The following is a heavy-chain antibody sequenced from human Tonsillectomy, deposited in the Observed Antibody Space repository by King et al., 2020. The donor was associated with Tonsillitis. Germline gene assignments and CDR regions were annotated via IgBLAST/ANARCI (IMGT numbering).Heavy chain of an antibody. Sequence: VQLVESGGGLVKPGGSLRLSCAASGFAFSSFTMNWVRQAPGKGLECVSSISSDSNHIYYADEVKGRFTISRDNAKNSLYLQMNSLRAEDTAMYYCAKTPGNYYYYLDYWGQGTLVTASS. V-gene: IGHV3-21*01. CDR3: AKTPGNYYYYLDY. D-gene: IGHD3-22*01. CDR2: ISSDSNHI. CDR1: GFAFSSFT. J-gene: IGHJ4*02.